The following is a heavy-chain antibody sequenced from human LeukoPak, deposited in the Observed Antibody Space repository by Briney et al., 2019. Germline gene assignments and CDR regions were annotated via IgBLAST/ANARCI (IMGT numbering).Heavy chain of an antibody. CDR1: GFIFSSYW. D-gene: IGHD2-21*01. Sequence: GGSLRLSCAASGFIFSSYWMTWVRQAPGKGLKWVSYISSSGDTTYYADSVKGRFTISRDSAKNSLYLQMNSLRAEDTAVYYCARHSRFGDFDLWGRGTLVTVSS. J-gene: IGHJ2*01. CDR2: ISSSGDTT. CDR3: ARHSRFGDFDL. V-gene: IGHV3-48*04.